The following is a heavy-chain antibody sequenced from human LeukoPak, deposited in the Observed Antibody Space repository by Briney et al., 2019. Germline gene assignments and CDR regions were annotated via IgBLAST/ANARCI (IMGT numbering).Heavy chain of an antibody. Sequence: SETLSLTCTVSGGSLSSYYWSWIRQPAGKGLEWIGRIYTSGSTNYNPSLKSRVTMSVDTSKNQFSLKLSSVTAADTAVYYCARDLADFWSGYLSSAFDIWGQGTMVTVSS. V-gene: IGHV4-4*07. CDR2: IYTSGST. CDR1: GGSLSSYY. J-gene: IGHJ3*02. D-gene: IGHD3-3*01. CDR3: ARDLADFWSGYLSSAFDI.